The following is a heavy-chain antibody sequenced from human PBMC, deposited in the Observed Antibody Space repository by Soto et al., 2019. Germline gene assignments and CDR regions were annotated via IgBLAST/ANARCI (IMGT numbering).Heavy chain of an antibody. Sequence: GGSLRLSCKASGFTFSGYSMDWVRQAPGKGLEWIAYISGGGVPVYYADPVKGRFTISRDNAKNSLYLQLNHLRDEDTAIYYCARGRANYYFDFWGQGALVTVSS. J-gene: IGHJ4*02. V-gene: IGHV3-48*02. CDR3: ARGRANYYFDF. CDR1: GFTFSGYS. CDR2: ISGGGVPV. D-gene: IGHD1-1*01.